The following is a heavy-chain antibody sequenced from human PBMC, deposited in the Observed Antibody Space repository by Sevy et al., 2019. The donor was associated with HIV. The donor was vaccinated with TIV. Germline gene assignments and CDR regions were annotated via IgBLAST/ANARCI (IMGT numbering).Heavy chain of an antibody. CDR1: GFTFSNYG. D-gene: IGHD2-2*01. V-gene: IGHV3-33*01. J-gene: IGHJ6*02. CDR2: IRYDGSNK. CDR3: ARVPLRYCCSSSCYGGDNYYYGMDV. Sequence: GGSLRLSCAASGFTFSNYGIHWVRQAPGKGLEWVAVIRYDGSNKYYEDSVKGRFTISRDNSKDTLNLQINSLRAEDTVVYNCARVPLRYCCSSSCYGGDNYYYGMDVWGQGTTVTVSS.